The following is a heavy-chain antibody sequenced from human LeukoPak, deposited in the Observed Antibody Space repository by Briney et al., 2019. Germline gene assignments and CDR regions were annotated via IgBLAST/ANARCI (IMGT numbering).Heavy chain of an antibody. D-gene: IGHD5-24*01. J-gene: IGHJ6*02. CDR3: ARQPVEMATEGLGYYGMDV. V-gene: IGHV1-69*04. Sequence: SVKVSCKASGGTFSSYAISWVRQAPGQGLEWMGRIIPILGIANYAQKFQGRVTITADKSTSTAYMELSSLRSEDTAVYYCARQPVEMATEGLGYYGMDVWGQGTTVTVSS. CDR1: GGTFSSYA. CDR2: IIPILGIA.